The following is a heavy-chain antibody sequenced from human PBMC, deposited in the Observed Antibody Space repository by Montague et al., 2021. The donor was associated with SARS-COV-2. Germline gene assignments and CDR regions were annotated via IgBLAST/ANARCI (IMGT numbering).Heavy chain of an antibody. CDR3: ARGLRYFDWSPYGMDV. Sequence: SRSLSFSASGFTFSSYDMHWVRQTTGKGLEWVSAIGSAGDTYYPGSVKGRFTISRENAKNSLYLQVNSLRAGDTAVYYCARGLRYFDWSPYGMDVWGQGTTVTVSS. V-gene: IGHV3-13*01. CDR1: GFTFSSYD. D-gene: IGHD3-9*01. J-gene: IGHJ6*02. CDR2: IGSAGDT.